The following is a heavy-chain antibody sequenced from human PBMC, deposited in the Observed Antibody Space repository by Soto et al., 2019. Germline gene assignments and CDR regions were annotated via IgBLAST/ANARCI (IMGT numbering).Heavy chain of an antibody. D-gene: IGHD5-12*01. Sequence: ASVKVSCKSSGYPFTHYGITWVRQAPGQGLEWMGWISPFNGNTNYGQTLQGRVTLTTDTSTSTVYMELRSLRSDDTAVYYCAKANSGYDYGYYYGMDVWGQGTTVTVSS. CDR2: ISPFNGNT. CDR1: GYPFTHYG. V-gene: IGHV1-18*01. CDR3: AKANSGYDYGYYYGMDV. J-gene: IGHJ6*02.